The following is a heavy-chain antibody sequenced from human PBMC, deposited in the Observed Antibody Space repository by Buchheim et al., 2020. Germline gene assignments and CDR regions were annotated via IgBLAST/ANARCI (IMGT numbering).Heavy chain of an antibody. CDR3: ASGDYSNYAPGYYYYGMDV. J-gene: IGHJ6*02. V-gene: IGHV4-4*02. Sequence: QVQLQESGPGLVKPSGTLSLTCAVSGGSISSSNWWSWVRQPPGKGLEWIGEIYHSGSTNYNPSLKSRVTISVDTSKNQFSPKLSSVTAADTAVYYCASGDYSNYAPGYYYYGMDVWGQGTT. CDR1: GGSISSSNW. D-gene: IGHD4-11*01. CDR2: IYHSGST.